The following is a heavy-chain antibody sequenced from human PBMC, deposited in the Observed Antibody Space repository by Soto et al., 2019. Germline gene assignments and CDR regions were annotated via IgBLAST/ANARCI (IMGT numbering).Heavy chain of an antibody. CDR2: LNTANGNT. D-gene: IGHD3-3*01. Sequence: ASVKVSCKTSGYTFTTYIIQWVRQAPGQRPEWMGWLNTANGNTKYSKNFQDRVTITRNISATTAYMEVTNLTSEDAAVYYCARDWRGALDYWGQGTLVTVS. V-gene: IGHV1-3*04. CDR3: ARDWRGALDY. J-gene: IGHJ4*01. CDR1: GYTFTTYI.